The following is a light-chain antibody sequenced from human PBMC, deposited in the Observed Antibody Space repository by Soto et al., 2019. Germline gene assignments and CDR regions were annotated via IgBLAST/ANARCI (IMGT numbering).Light chain of an antibody. CDR3: QQYKSYPST. J-gene: IGKJ4*02. CDR2: KAS. Sequence: IALTQSPSPLSGSVGDRVTITCRASQTISSWLAWYQQKPGKAPKLLIYKASSLESGVPSRFSGSGSGTEFTLTISSLQPEDVAPYYCQQYKSYPSTFGEGTKVDIK. V-gene: IGKV1-5*03. CDR1: QTISSW.